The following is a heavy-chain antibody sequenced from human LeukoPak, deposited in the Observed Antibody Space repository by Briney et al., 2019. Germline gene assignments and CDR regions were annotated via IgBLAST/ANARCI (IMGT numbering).Heavy chain of an antibody. CDR2: VSARGDKT. CDR1: GFTFSGYT. Sequence: PGGSLRLSCVASGFTFSGYTMSWVRQAPGKGPEWISAVSARGDKTYYADSVKGRFTVSRDNSKDTLFLQMISLGAEDTALYYCARDIHDSSGYYYDYWGQGTLVTVSP. V-gene: IGHV3-23*01. J-gene: IGHJ4*02. CDR3: ARDIHDSSGYYYDY. D-gene: IGHD3-22*01.